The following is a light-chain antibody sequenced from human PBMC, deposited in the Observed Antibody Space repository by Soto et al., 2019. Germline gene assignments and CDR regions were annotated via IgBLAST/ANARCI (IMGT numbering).Light chain of an antibody. Sequence: DIQMTQSPSSLSASVGDRVTITCRASQGINNYLAWYQQKPGQLPKLLIQAASTLLSGVPSRFSGSKSGTEFTLTISSLQPEDVATYYCQKYNSGPFTFGPGTKVAIK. V-gene: IGKV1-27*01. CDR1: QGINNY. CDR3: QKYNSGPFT. J-gene: IGKJ3*01. CDR2: AAS.